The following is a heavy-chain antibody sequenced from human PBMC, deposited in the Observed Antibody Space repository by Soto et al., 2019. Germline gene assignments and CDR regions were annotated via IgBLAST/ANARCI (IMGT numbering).Heavy chain of an antibody. CDR2: INHSGST. D-gene: IGHD1-26*01. CDR3: ARDFGSGADFDY. Sequence: PSETLSLTCAVYGGSFSGYYWSWIRQPPGKGLEWIGEINHSGSTNYNPSLKSRVTISVDTSKNQFSLQLNSVTPEDTAVYYCARDFGSGADFDYWGQGTLVTVSS. CDR1: GGSFSGYY. V-gene: IGHV4-34*01. J-gene: IGHJ4*02.